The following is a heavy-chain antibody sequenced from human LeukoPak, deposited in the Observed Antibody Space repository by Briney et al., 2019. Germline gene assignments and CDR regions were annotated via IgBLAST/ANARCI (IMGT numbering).Heavy chain of an antibody. J-gene: IGHJ4*02. CDR2: IKQDGSAK. CDR1: GFTFSIFW. CDR3: ATSYDSSGNN. Sequence: GGSPRLSCAASGFTFSIFWMSWVRQAPGKGLEWVANIKQDGSAKYYVDSVKGRFTISRDNARNSLYLEMNNLRAEDTAIYYCATSYDSSGNNWGQGTLATVSS. D-gene: IGHD3-22*01. V-gene: IGHV3-7*01.